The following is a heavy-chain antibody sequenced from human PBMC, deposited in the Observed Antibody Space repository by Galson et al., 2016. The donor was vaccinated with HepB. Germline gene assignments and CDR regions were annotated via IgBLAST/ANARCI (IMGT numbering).Heavy chain of an antibody. CDR1: GYIFTSYA. V-gene: IGHV1-3*04. D-gene: IGHD3-10*01. CDR2: INSDTGNT. CDR3: AKEGALLWFGEIFFDY. Sequence: SCKASGYIFTSYAIHWVRPAPGQSLEWLGWINSDTGNTHYSRKFQGRVTITRDTSATTASLELSSLRSEDTAVYYCAKEGALLWFGEIFFDYWGQGTLVTVSS. J-gene: IGHJ4*02.